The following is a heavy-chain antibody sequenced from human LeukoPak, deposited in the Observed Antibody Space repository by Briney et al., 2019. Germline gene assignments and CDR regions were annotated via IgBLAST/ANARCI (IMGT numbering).Heavy chain of an antibody. Sequence: EASVKVSCKASGGTFSSYAISWVRQAPGQGLEWMGGIIPIFGTANYAQKFQGRVTITTDESTSTAYMELSSLRSEDTAVYYCARYNYYDFWSAVTAGVMDVWGKGTTVTVSS. CDR3: ARYNYYDFWSAVTAGVMDV. J-gene: IGHJ6*03. V-gene: IGHV1-69*05. CDR1: GGTFSSYA. D-gene: IGHD3-3*01. CDR2: IIPIFGTA.